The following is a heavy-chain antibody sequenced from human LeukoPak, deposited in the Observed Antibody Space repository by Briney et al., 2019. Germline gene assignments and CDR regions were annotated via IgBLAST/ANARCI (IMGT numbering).Heavy chain of an antibody. J-gene: IGHJ6*03. V-gene: IGHV4-34*01. D-gene: IGHD3-9*01. CDR3: VRQGPSDYDILTWRYYYYMDV. CDR2: INHSGST. Sequence: KPSETLSLTCTVYGGSFSGYYWSWIRQSPGKGLEWIGEINHSGSTNYNPSLKSRVTISVDTSKNQFSLKLSSVTAADTAVYYCVRQGPSDYDILTWRYYYYMDVWGKGTTVTISS. CDR1: GGSFSGYY.